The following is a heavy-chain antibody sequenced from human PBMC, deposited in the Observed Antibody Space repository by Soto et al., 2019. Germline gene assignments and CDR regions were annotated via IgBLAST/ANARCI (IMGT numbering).Heavy chain of an antibody. J-gene: IGHJ6*02. CDR2: INPNSGGT. CDR1: GYTFTGYY. Sequence: QVQLVQSGAEVKKPGASVKVSCKASGYTFTGYYMHWVQQAPGQGLEWMGWINPNSGGTNYAQNFQCWVTMTRYTSISTEYMELRRLRSDDTVVYYFARAPLYGMDFWGQGTTVTVSS. CDR3: ARAPLYGMDF. V-gene: IGHV1-2*04.